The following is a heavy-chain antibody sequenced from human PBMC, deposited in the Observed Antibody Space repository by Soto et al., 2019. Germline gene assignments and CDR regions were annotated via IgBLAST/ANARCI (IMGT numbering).Heavy chain of an antibody. V-gene: IGHV1-2*02. CDR1: GYTFTGYY. CDR3: AVARTTPLRYYGMDV. J-gene: IGHJ6*02. CDR2: INPNSGGT. Sequence: QVQLVQSGAEVKKPGASVKVSCKASGYTFTGYYMHWVRQAPGQGLEWMGWINPNSGGTNYAQKFQGRVTMTRDTSISTAYMELSRLRYDDTAVYYCAVARTTPLRYYGMDVWGQGTTVTVSS. D-gene: IGHD4-4*01.